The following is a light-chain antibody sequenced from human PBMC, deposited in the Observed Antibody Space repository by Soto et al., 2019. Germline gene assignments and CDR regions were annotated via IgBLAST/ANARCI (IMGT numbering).Light chain of an antibody. Sequence: QTVVTQEPSFSVSPGGTVTLTCGLTSGSVSTTYYPSWYQQTPGQAPRTLIYSTNIRSSGVPDRFSGSILGNKAALTNTGAQADDESDYHCMLYMGGGLVVFGGGTKLTV. V-gene: IGLV8-61*01. CDR3: MLYMGGGLVV. CDR1: SGSVSTTYY. CDR2: STN. J-gene: IGLJ3*02.